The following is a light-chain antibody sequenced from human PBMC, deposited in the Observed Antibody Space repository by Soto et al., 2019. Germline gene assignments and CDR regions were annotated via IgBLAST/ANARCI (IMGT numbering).Light chain of an antibody. CDR2: DVT. Sequence: QSVLTQPRSVSGSPGQSVTISCTGTSSDVGSYNYVSWYQQHPGKAPKVMIYDVTKRPSGVPDRFSGSKSGNTASLTISGLQAEDEADYFCCSYAGSYTVFGGGTKLTVL. V-gene: IGLV2-11*01. CDR1: SSDVGSYNY. CDR3: CSYAGSYTV. J-gene: IGLJ2*01.